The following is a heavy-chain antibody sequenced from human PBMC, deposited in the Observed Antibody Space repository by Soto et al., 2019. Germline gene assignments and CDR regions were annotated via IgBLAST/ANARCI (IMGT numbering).Heavy chain of an antibody. Sequence: QVQPVESGGGVVQPGRSLRLSCAASGFTFSSYGMHWVRQAPGKGLEWVAVIWYDGSNKYYADSVKGRFTISRDNSKNTLYLQMNSLRAEDTAVYYCARAGCSGGSCLYYYGMDVWGQGTTVTVSS. CDR2: IWYDGSNK. CDR3: ARAGCSGGSCLYYYGMDV. J-gene: IGHJ6*02. V-gene: IGHV3-33*01. CDR1: GFTFSSYG. D-gene: IGHD2-15*01.